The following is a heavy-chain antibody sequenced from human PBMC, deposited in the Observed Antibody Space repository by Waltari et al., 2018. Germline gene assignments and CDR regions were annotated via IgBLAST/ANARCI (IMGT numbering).Heavy chain of an antibody. CDR3: ARGRDGYSQDVFDI. D-gene: IGHD5-18*01. CDR2: MSSSTSTT. CDR1: GFTFSTYS. Sequence: EVQLVESGGGLVQPGGSLRLSCAASGFTFSTYSMNWVRQAPGKGLEWVSYMSSSTSTTYYADSVKGRFTISRDNAKNSLYLQMNSLRAEDTAVYYCARGRDGYSQDVFDIWGQGTMVSVSS. J-gene: IGHJ3*02. V-gene: IGHV3-48*01.